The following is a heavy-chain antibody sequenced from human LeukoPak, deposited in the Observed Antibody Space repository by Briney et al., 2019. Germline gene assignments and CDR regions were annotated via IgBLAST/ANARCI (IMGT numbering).Heavy chain of an antibody. D-gene: IGHD5-12*01. J-gene: IGHJ4*02. Sequence: SETLSLTCTVSGGSISSYYWSWIRQPPGKGLEWIGYIYYSGSTSYNSSLKSRVTISLDTSKNQFSLKLSSVTAADTAVYYCATMTAGRGYSGYDSDYWGQGTLVTVSA. CDR1: GGSISSYY. V-gene: IGHV4-59*01. CDR2: IYYSGST. CDR3: ATMTAGRGYSGYDSDY.